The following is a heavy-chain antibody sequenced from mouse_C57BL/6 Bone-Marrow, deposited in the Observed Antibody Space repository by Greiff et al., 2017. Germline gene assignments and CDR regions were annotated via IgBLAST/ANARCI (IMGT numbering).Heavy chain of an antibody. V-gene: IGHV1-55*01. CDR1: GYTFTSYW. D-gene: IGHD2-4*01. Sequence: QVQLQQPGAELVKPGASVKMSCKASGYTFTSYWITWVKQRPGHGLEWIGDIFPGSGSTNYNEKFKSKATLTVDTSSSTAYMQLSSLTSEDSAVYYCARYYDDDEVDYWGQGTTRTVTA. CDR3: ARYYDDDEVDY. J-gene: IGHJ2*01. CDR2: IFPGSGST.